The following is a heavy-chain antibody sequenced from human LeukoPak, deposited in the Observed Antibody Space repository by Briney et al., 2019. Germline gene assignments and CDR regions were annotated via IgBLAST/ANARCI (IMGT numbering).Heavy chain of an antibody. V-gene: IGHV3-7*01. D-gene: IGHD5-12*01. CDR1: GFTFSSYW. Sequence: GGSLSLSCAASGFTFSSYWMSWVRQAPGKGLEWVANIKQDGSEKYYVDSVKGRFTISRDNAKSSLYLQMNSLRAEDTAVYYCARESVATITDQSFLFDYWGQGTLVTVSS. CDR2: IKQDGSEK. J-gene: IGHJ4*02. CDR3: ARESVATITDQSFLFDY.